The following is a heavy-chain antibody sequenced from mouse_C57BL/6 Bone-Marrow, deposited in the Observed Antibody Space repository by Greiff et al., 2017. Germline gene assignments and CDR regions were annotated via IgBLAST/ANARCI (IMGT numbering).Heavy chain of an antibody. J-gene: IGHJ1*03. CDR3: AREYYGSSYPHWYCDV. D-gene: IGHD1-1*01. CDR2: ILPGSGST. CDR1: GYTFTGYW. V-gene: IGHV1-9*01. Sequence: VQGVESGAELMKPGASVKLSCKATGYTFTGYWIEWVKQRPGHGLEWIGEILPGSGSTNYNEKFKGKATFTADTSSNTAYMKLSSLTTEVSAIYYCAREYYGSSYPHWYCDVWGTGTTVTGSS.